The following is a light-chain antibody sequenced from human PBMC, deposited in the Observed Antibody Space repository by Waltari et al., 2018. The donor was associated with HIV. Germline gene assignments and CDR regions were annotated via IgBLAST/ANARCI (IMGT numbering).Light chain of an antibody. CDR3: QQFNSFPPLT. Sequence: AIQLTQSPSSLSASVGDRVTITCRASQGISSALAWYQQKPGKPPKLLIYDASSLESGVPSRCSGRGSGTDFTLTSSSLQPEDFATYYCQQFNSFPPLTFGGGTKVEI. V-gene: IGKV1-13*02. CDR1: QGISSA. J-gene: IGKJ4*01. CDR2: DAS.